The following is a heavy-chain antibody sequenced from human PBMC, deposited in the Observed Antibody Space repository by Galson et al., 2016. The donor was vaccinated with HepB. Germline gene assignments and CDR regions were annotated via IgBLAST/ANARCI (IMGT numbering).Heavy chain of an antibody. CDR1: GVTVSNNY. Sequence: SLRLSCAASGVTVSNNYMTWVRQAPGKGPEWVSIIYSGGRTSYADSVKGRFTISRDNSKNTVYLQMNSLTAEDTAIYYCARDQPVKPLGYWGQGTLVSVSS. CDR3: ARDQPVKPLGY. J-gene: IGHJ4*02. V-gene: IGHV3-66*01. CDR2: IYSGGRT. D-gene: IGHD1-14*01.